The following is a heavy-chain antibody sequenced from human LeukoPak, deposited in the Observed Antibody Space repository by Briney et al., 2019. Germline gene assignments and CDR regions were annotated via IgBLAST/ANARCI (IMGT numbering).Heavy chain of an antibody. CDR2: IYYTGST. CDR3: ARKGAAARQAIDY. V-gene: IGHV4-59*08. Sequence: SETLSLTCTVSGGSMSTYYWTWIRQPPGKGLEWIGFIYYTGSTNYNPSLKSRVTISVDTSKNQFSLKLSSVTAADTAVYYCARKGAAARQAIDYWGQGALVTVSS. D-gene: IGHD6-13*01. J-gene: IGHJ4*02. CDR1: GGSMSTYY.